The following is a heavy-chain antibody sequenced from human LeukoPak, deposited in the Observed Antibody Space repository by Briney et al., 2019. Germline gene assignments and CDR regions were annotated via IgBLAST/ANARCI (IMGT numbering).Heavy chain of an antibody. CDR2: ISSSSSYI. D-gene: IGHD3-22*01. Sequence: PGGSLRLSCAASGFTFSSYGMHWVRQAPGKGLEWVSSISSSSSYIYYADSVKGRFTISRDNAKNSLYLQMNSLRAEDTAVYYCARHYYDSSGYAFDIWGQGTMVTVSS. CDR3: ARHYYDSSGYAFDI. J-gene: IGHJ3*02. V-gene: IGHV3-21*01. CDR1: GFTFSSYG.